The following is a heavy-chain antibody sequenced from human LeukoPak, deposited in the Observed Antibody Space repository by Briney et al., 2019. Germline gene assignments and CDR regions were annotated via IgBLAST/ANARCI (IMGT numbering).Heavy chain of an antibody. CDR1: GFTFEDYA. Sequence: PGGSLRLSCTASGFTFEDYAMHWVRQAPGKGLEWVSGISWNSGSIGYADSVKGRFTISRDNAKNSLYLQMNSLRAEDMALYYCAKGSYDSSGYYNFDYWGQGTLVTVSS. V-gene: IGHV3-9*03. CDR2: ISWNSGSI. D-gene: IGHD3-22*01. CDR3: AKGSYDSSGYYNFDY. J-gene: IGHJ4*02.